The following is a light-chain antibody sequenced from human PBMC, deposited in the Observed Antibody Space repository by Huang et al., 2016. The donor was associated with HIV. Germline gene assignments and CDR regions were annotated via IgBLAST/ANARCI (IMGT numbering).Light chain of an antibody. CDR1: QSVNKK. CDR2: STS. V-gene: IGKV3-15*01. J-gene: IGKJ2*01. CDR3: QHFNKWPPMYT. Sequence: VVLTQSPGTLSVSPRERATLSCKTSQSVNKKLVWYQQKPGPAPRLLIYSTSTRATGVPARFSGRGSGTEFTLTISSLQSEDFGIYYCQHFNKWPPMYTFGQGTKLEI.